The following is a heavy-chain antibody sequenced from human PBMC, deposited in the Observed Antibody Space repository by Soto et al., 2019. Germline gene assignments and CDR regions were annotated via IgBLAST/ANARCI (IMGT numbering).Heavy chain of an antibody. D-gene: IGHD1-26*01. J-gene: IGHJ5*02. V-gene: IGHV4-4*02. CDR1: GGSISSNNW. CDR3: ARIGASSGSYYGWFDP. Sequence: SETLSLTCAVSGGSISSNNWWSWVRQPPGKGLEWIGEIYHSGSTNYNPSLKSRVTISVDKSKNQFSLKLSSVTAADTAVYYCARIGASSGSYYGWFDPWDQGTLVTVS. CDR2: IYHSGST.